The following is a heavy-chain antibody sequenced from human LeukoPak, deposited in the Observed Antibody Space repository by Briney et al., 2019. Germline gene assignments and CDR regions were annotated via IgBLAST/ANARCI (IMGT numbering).Heavy chain of an antibody. CDR2: IYYSGST. J-gene: IGHJ6*02. V-gene: IGHV4-30-4*08. Sequence: SETLSLTCTVSGGSISSGDYCWSWIRQPPGKGLEWVGYIYYSGSTYYNPSLKSRVTISVDTSKNQFSLKLSSVTAADTAVYYCARSYYYYYGMDVWGQGTTVTVSS. CDR3: ARSYYYYYGMDV. CDR1: GGSISSGDYC.